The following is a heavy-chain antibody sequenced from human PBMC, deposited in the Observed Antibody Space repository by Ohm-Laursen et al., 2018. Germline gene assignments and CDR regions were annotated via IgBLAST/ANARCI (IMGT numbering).Heavy chain of an antibody. D-gene: IGHD4-17*01. CDR1: GFTFGDYA. J-gene: IGHJ4*02. CDR3: TRIQPVTSHLFDY. V-gene: IGHV3-49*03. Sequence: SLRLSCTASGFTFGDYAMSWFRQAPGKGLEWVGFIRSNTYGGTTEYAASVKGRFTISRDDSKSIAYLQMNSLKTEDTAVYYCTRIQPVTSHLFDYWGQGTLVTASS. CDR2: IRSNTYGGTT.